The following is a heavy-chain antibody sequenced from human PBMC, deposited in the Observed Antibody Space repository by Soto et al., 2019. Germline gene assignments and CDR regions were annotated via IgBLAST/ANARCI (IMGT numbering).Heavy chain of an antibody. V-gene: IGHV1-46*01. CDR3: ARLLTTMVRGALAHDYYYYYGMDV. CDR2: INPSGGST. Sequence: GASVKVSCKASGYTFTSYYMHWVRQAPGQGLEWMGIINPSGGSTSYAQKFQGRVTMTRDTSTSTVHMELSSLRSEDTAVYYCARLLTTMVRGALAHDYYYYYGMDVWGQGTTVTVSS. J-gene: IGHJ6*02. CDR1: GYTFTSYY. D-gene: IGHD3-10*01.